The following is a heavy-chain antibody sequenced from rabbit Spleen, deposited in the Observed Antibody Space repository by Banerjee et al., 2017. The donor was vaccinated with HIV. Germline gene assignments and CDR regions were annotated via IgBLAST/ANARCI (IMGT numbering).Heavy chain of an antibody. D-gene: IGHD8-1*01. CDR2: INAVTGKA. CDR3: ARDTGSSFSSYGMAL. V-gene: IGHV1S40*01. J-gene: IGHJ6*01. CDR1: GLDFSGDSY. Sequence: QSLEESGGDLVKPGASLTLTCKASGLDFSGDSYDSYMCWVRQAPGKGLEWIACINAVTGKAVYASWAKGRFTFSKTSSTTVTLQMTSLTAADTATYFCARDTGSSFSSYGMALWGPGTLVTVS.